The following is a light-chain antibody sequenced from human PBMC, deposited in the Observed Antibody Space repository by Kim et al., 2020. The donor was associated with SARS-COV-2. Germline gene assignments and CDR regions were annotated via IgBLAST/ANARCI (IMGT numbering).Light chain of an antibody. CDR3: MQSTQWPGT. CDR1: QSLVHSDGNTY. Sequence: PASISCRCSQSLVHSDGNTYLSWFQQRPGQSPRRLIYKASNRDSGVPDRFSGSGSGTDFTLKISRVEAEDVGVYYCMQSTQWPGTFGGGTKVDIK. J-gene: IGKJ4*01. CDR2: KAS. V-gene: IGKV2-30*02.